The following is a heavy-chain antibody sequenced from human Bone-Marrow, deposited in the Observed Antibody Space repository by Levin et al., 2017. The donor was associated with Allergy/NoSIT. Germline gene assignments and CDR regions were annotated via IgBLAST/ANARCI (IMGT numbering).Heavy chain of an antibody. Sequence: GASVKVSCKVSGHTLSELSMHWVRQAPGKGLEWMGGFDPEEIKTTYAQKFQGRLSMTEDSSTDTAYMDLSSLKSEDTAVYYCATTYYASGTYHGYWGQGTLVTVSS. J-gene: IGHJ4*02. CDR2: FDPEEIKT. CDR1: GHTLSELS. D-gene: IGHD3-10*01. V-gene: IGHV1-24*01. CDR3: ATTYYASGTYHGY.